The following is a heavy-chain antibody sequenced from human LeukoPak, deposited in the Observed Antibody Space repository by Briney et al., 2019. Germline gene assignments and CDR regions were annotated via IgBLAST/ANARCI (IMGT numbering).Heavy chain of an antibody. Sequence: SETLSLTCAVYGGSFSGYYWSWIREPPGKGLEWIGEINHSGSTNYNPSLKSRVTISVDTSKNQFSLKLSSVTAADTAVFYCARENSGSYREFDYWGQGTLVTVSS. V-gene: IGHV4-34*01. CDR3: ARENSGSYREFDY. CDR1: GGSFSGYY. CDR2: INHSGST. D-gene: IGHD1-26*01. J-gene: IGHJ4*02.